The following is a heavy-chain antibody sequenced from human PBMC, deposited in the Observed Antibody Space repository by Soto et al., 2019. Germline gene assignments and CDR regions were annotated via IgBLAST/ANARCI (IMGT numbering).Heavy chain of an antibody. D-gene: IGHD2-2*01. V-gene: IGHV3-23*01. CDR1: GFTFSSYA. CDR2: ISGSGGRT. J-gene: IGHJ4*02. Sequence: EVQLLESGGGLVQPGGSLRLSCAASGFTFSSYAMSWVRQAPGKGLEWVSAISGSGGRTYYADSVKGRFTISRDNSKNTLYLQMNSLRDEETAVYYCAKDRIPRGYCSSTSCYGCGIDYWGQGTLVTVSS. CDR3: AKDRIPRGYCSSTSCYGCGIDY.